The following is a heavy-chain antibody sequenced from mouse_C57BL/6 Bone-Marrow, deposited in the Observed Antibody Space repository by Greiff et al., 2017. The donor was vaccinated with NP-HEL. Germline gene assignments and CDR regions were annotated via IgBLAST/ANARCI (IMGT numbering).Heavy chain of an antibody. Sequence: EVQLQESGGGLVKPGGSLKLSCAASGFTFSSYAMSWVRQTPEKRLEWVATISDGGSYTYYPDNVKGRFTISRDNAKNNLYLQMSHLKSEDTAMYYCARDNYSNYLAYWGQGTLVTVSA. V-gene: IGHV5-4*01. CDR1: GFTFSSYA. D-gene: IGHD2-5*01. CDR2: ISDGGSYT. J-gene: IGHJ3*01. CDR3: ARDNYSNYLAY.